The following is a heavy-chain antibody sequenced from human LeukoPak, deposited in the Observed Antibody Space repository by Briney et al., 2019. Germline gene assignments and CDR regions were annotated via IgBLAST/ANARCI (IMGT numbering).Heavy chain of an antibody. J-gene: IGHJ5*02. CDR2: IIPILDIA. CDR1: GGTFGSYA. Sequence: SVNVSCKASGGTFGSYAISWVRQAPGQGLEWMGRIIPILDIANYAQKFQGRVTIIADKSTSTAYMELSSLRSEDTAVYYCARDNPDYTSSSGWFDPWGQGTLVTVSS. D-gene: IGHD6-6*01. CDR3: ARDNPDYTSSSGWFDP. V-gene: IGHV1-69*04.